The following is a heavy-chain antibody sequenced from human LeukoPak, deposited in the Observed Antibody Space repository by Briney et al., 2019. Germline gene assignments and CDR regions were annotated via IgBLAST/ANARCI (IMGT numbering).Heavy chain of an antibody. D-gene: IGHD3-22*01. CDR3: ARESLRDSSGYYEPDAFDI. Sequence: GASVKVSCKAFGYTFTSNYMHWVRQAPGQGLEWMGWINPNSGGTNYAQKFQGRVTMARDTSISTAYMELSRLRSDDTAVYYCARESLRDSSGYYEPDAFDIWGQGTMVTVSS. J-gene: IGHJ3*02. CDR1: GYTFTSNY. V-gene: IGHV1-2*02. CDR2: INPNSGGT.